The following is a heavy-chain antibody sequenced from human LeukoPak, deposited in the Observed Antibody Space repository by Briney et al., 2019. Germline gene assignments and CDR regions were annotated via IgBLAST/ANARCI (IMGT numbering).Heavy chain of an antibody. J-gene: IGHJ4*02. CDR2: INHSGST. CDR1: GGSFSGYY. CDR3: ARRPSSSWGGARYYFDY. Sequence: SETLSLTCAVYGGSFSGYYWSWIRQPPGKGLEWIGEINHSGSTNYNPSLKSRVTISVDTSKNQFSLKLSSVTAADTAVYYCARRPSSSWGGARYYFDYWGQGTLVTVSS. D-gene: IGHD6-13*01. V-gene: IGHV4-34*01.